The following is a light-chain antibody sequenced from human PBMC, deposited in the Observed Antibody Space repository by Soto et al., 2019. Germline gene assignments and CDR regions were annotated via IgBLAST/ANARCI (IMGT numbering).Light chain of an antibody. CDR3: SSYTNLGTDV. CDR2: EFS. Sequence: QSALTQPASVSGSPGQSITISCTGTSSDVGGYNSVSWYQHHPGKAPKLMLYEFSNRPSGVSHRFSGSKSGNTASLTISGLQADDEADYYCSSYTNLGTDVFGTGTKLTVL. J-gene: IGLJ1*01. CDR1: SSDVGGYNS. V-gene: IGLV2-14*01.